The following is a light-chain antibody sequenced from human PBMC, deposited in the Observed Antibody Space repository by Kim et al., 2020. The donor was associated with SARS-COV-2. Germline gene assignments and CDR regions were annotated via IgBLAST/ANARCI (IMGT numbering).Light chain of an antibody. CDR3: SSYTISSTLV. Sequence: QSALTQPASVSGSPGQSITISCTGTSSDIGTYNYVSWYQQHPGKAPKFIIYDVYSRPSGVSDRFSGTKSGYTASLTISGLQAEDEADYYCSSYTISSTLVFGGGTQLTVL. J-gene: IGLJ3*02. CDR1: SSDIGTYNY. CDR2: DVY. V-gene: IGLV2-14*03.